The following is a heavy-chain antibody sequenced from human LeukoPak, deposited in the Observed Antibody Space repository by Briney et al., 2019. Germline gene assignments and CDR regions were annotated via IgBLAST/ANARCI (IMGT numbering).Heavy chain of an antibody. CDR3: ARRAVDNSYYYYMDV. Sequence: GASVKVSCKASGYTFTSYDINWVRQVTGQGLEWMGWMNPKSGNTGYAQKFQGRVTITRNTSISTAYMEVSSLRYEDTAVYYCARRAVDNSYYYYMDVWGEGTTVTVSS. J-gene: IGHJ6*03. V-gene: IGHV1-8*03. CDR1: GYTFTSYD. D-gene: IGHD6-19*01. CDR2: MNPKSGNT.